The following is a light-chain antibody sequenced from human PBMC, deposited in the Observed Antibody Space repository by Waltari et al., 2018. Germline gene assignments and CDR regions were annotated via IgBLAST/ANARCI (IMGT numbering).Light chain of an antibody. J-gene: IGKJ1*01. CDR3: LQYDTLSQT. CDR1: HAIGTS. CDR2: DAS. Sequence: DIQMTQSPSTLSASVGDSVTIACRASHAIGTSLAWYQQKSGKAPKSLIYDASSLESGVPSRFSGRGSGTEFTLTISSLQPDDFATYYCLQYDTLSQTFGQGTRVEIK. V-gene: IGKV1-5*01.